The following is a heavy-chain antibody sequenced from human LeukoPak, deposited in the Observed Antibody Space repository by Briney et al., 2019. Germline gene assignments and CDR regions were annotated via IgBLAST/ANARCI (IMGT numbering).Heavy chain of an antibody. CDR1: GYTFTSYG. J-gene: IGHJ4*02. D-gene: IGHD4-17*01. CDR2: ISAYNGNT. CDR3: ARVDYGDLAEYYFDY. V-gene: IGHV1-18*01. Sequence: ASVKVSCKASGYTFTSYGISWVRQAPGQGLEWMGWISAYNGNTNYAQKLQGRVTMTTDTSTSTAYMELRSLRSDDTAVYYCARVDYGDLAEYYFDYWGQGTLVTVPS.